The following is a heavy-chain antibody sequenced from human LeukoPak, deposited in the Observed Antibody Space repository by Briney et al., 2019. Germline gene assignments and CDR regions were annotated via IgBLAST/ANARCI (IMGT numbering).Heavy chain of an antibody. J-gene: IGHJ5*02. CDR3: AADPVP. Sequence: PSQTLSLTCTVSGGSISSGGYYWSWIRQAPGKGLEWLSYISSSSSTIYYADSVKGRFTISRDDAKNSLYLQMNSLRADDTAVYYCAADPVPWGQGTLVTVSS. CDR2: ISSSSSTI. CDR1: GGSISSGGYY. V-gene: IGHV3-11*04.